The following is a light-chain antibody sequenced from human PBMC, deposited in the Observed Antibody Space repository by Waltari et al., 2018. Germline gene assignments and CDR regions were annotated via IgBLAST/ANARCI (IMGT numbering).Light chain of an antibody. Sequence: EIVMTQSPATLSVSPGERATLSGRASQSVSSNLAWYQQKPGQAPRLLIYGASTRATGIPARVSGSGSGTEFTLTISSLQSEDFAVYYCQQYNNWPPKTFGQGTKVEIK. J-gene: IGKJ1*01. CDR3: QQYNNWPPKT. CDR1: QSVSSN. V-gene: IGKV3-15*01. CDR2: GAS.